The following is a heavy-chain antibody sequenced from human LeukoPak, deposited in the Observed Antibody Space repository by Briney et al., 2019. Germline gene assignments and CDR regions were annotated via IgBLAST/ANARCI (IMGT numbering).Heavy chain of an antibody. J-gene: IGHJ4*02. CDR2: IIPILGIA. Sequence: SVKVSCKASGGTFSSYTISWVRQAPGQGLEWMGRIIPILGIANYAQKFQGRVTITADKSTSTAYMELSSLRSEDTAVYYCARSYGATIYYFDYWGQGTLVTVSS. CDR3: ARSYGATIYYFDY. D-gene: IGHD4/OR15-4a*01. CDR1: GGTFSSYT. V-gene: IGHV1-69*02.